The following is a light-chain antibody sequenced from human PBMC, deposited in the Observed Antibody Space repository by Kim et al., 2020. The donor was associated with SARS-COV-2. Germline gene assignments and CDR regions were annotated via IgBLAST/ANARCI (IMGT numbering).Light chain of an antibody. CDR2: RNN. CDR1: GNNVGNQG. V-gene: IGLV10-54*04. CDR3: SAWDSSLNAVV. J-gene: IGLJ2*01. Sequence: QTATLTCQGNGNNVGNQGAVWLQQSQGHPPRLLFYRNNNPPSGISERFSASRSGDTASLTISGLQPEDDGDYFCSAWDSSLNAVVFGGGTQLTVL.